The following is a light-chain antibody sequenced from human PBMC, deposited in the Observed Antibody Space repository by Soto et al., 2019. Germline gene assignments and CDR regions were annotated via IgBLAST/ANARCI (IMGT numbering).Light chain of an antibody. Sequence: DIQMTQPPSSLSASVGDRVTITCRASQSISSYLNWYQQTTGKAPKILIYAASSLQSGVPSRFSGSGSGTDFTLTISSLQPEDFETYYCQQSYSNPWTFGQGTKVDIK. CDR1: QSISSY. V-gene: IGKV1-39*01. J-gene: IGKJ1*01. CDR3: QQSYSNPWT. CDR2: AAS.